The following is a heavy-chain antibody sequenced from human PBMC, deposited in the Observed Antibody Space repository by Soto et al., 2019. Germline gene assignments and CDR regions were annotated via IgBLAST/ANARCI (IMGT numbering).Heavy chain of an antibody. CDR1: GYTFSNHW. D-gene: IGHD2-21*02. CDR3: ARQTDESTWQVDL. J-gene: IGHJ5*02. Sequence: GESLKISCKGSGYTFSNHWINWVRQMPGKGLEWMGRSDPRGSYTNYSPSFQGRVSISADQSISTAYLQWNRLEASGTAIYYCARQTDESTWQVDLWGQGTLVTVSS. V-gene: IGHV5-10-1*01. CDR2: SDPRGSYT.